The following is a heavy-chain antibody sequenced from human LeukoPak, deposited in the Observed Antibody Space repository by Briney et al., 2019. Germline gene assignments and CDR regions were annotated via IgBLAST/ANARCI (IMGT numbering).Heavy chain of an antibody. CDR1: GYTFTTYD. CDR2: MNPNSGYT. D-gene: IGHD6-19*01. CDR3: ARVAGSIDY. V-gene: IGHV1-8*03. J-gene: IGHJ4*02. Sequence: GASVKVSCEASGYTFTTYDINWVRQATGQGLEWMGWMNPNSGYTGYAQKFQGRVTITRDTSISTAYMELSSLRSEDTAVYYCARVAGSIDYGGQGTLVTVSS.